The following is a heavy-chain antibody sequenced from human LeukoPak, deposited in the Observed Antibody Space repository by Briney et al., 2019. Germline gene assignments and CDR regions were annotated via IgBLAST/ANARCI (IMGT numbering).Heavy chain of an antibody. Sequence: ASVKVSFKASGYTFTSYGISWVRQAPGQGLEWMGWISAYNGNTNYAQKVQGRVTMTTDTSTCTAYMELRSLRSDATAVYYCAIDREASLYYDFWSGYPPSGMDVWGQGTTVTVSS. CDR3: AIDREASLYYDFWSGYPPSGMDV. D-gene: IGHD3-3*01. J-gene: IGHJ6*02. CDR1: GYTFTSYG. CDR2: ISAYNGNT. V-gene: IGHV1-18*01.